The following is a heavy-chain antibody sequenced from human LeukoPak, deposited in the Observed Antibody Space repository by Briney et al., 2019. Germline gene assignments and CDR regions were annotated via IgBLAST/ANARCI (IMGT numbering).Heavy chain of an antibody. CDR3: ARDPSRPDRPAWVYFDP. J-gene: IGHJ5*02. CDR1: GGSINNYY. V-gene: IGHV4-59*12. Sequence: SETLSLTCIVSGGSINNYYWSWIRQPPGKGLEWIGYIYYTGSTNYSPSLKSRVTISADTSKNQFSLKLRSVTAADTAVYFCARDPSRPDRPAWVYFDPWGQGTLVTVSS. CDR2: IYYTGST. D-gene: IGHD5/OR15-5a*01.